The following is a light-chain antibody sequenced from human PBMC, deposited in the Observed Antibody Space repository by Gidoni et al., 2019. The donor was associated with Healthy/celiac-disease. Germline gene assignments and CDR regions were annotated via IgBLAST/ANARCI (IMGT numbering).Light chain of an antibody. Sequence: AIPLTPSPSSLSASGGDRVTITCRASQGISSALAWYQQKPGKAPKLLIYDASSLESGVPSRFSGSGSGTGFTLTISSLQPEDFATYYCQQYNSYPRTFGPGTKVEIK. CDR2: DAS. V-gene: IGKV1-13*02. J-gene: IGKJ3*01. CDR1: QGISSA. CDR3: QQYNSYPRT.